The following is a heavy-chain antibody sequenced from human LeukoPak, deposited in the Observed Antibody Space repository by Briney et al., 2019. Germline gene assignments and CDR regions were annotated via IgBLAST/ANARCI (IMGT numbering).Heavy chain of an antibody. Sequence: SVKVSCKASGGTFSSYAISWVRQAPGQGLEWMGGIIPIFGTANYAQKFQGRVTITADESTSTAYMELSSLRSEDTAVYYCARSGPRITIFGVVIRPYNWFDPWGQGTLVTVSS. CDR3: ARSGPRITIFGVVIRPYNWFDP. J-gene: IGHJ5*02. V-gene: IGHV1-69*13. CDR2: IIPIFGTA. D-gene: IGHD3-3*01. CDR1: GGTFSSYA.